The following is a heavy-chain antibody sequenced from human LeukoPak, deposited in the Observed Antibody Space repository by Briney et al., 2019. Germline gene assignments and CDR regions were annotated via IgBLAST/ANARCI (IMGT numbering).Heavy chain of an antibody. CDR3: ARDRGYSSFDP. Sequence: GGSLRLSCAASGFTLSTYWMHWVRQAPGKGLVWVSRINNDGSTPSYADSVKGRFTISRDNAKNTLYLQMSSLRVEDTAMYYYARDRGYSSFDPWGQGTLVTVSS. J-gene: IGHJ5*02. V-gene: IGHV3-74*01. CDR2: INNDGSTP. CDR1: GFTLSTYW.